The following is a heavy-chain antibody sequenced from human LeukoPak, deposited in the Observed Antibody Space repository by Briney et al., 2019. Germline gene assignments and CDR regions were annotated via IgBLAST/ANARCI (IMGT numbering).Heavy chain of an antibody. CDR3: ATDSGYDFDY. V-gene: IGHV1-46*01. CDR2: INPSGGST. D-gene: IGHD5-12*01. CDR1: GYTFTSYY. J-gene: IGHJ4*02. Sequence: ASVKVSCKASGYTFTSYYMHWVRQAPGQGLEWMGIINPSGGSTSHAQKFQGRVTMTRDTSTSTVYMGLSSLRSEDTAVYYCATDSGYDFDYWGQGTLVTVSS.